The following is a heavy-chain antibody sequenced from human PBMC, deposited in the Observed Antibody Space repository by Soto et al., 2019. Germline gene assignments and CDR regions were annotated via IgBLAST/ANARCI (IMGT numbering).Heavy chain of an antibody. CDR1: GGSFSGYY. Sequence: QVQLQQWGAGLLKPSETLSLTCAVYGGSFSGYYWSWIRQPPGKGLEWIGEINHSGSTNYNPSLKIRVTKSVDTSKNQFSLKLSSVTAADTAVYYCASRTTGYCSSTSCPYNWFDPWGQGTLVTVSS. CDR3: ASRTTGYCSSTSCPYNWFDP. D-gene: IGHD2-2*03. CDR2: INHSGST. V-gene: IGHV4-34*01. J-gene: IGHJ5*02.